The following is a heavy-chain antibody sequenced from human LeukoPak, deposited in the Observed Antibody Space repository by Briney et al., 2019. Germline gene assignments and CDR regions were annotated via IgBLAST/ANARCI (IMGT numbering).Heavy chain of an antibody. Sequence: AGGSLRLSCAASGFTFSSYAMSWVRQAPGKGLEWVSATSGGGVSTYYADSVKGRFTISRDNSKNTLYLQMNSLRAEDTAVYYCAKYWRYATYYYYMDVWGKGTTVTVSS. J-gene: IGHJ6*03. CDR1: GFTFSSYA. CDR3: AKYWRYATYYYYMDV. V-gene: IGHV3-23*01. D-gene: IGHD2-15*01. CDR2: TSGGGVST.